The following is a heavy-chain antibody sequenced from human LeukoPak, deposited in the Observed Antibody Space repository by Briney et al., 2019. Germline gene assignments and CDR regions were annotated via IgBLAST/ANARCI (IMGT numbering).Heavy chain of an antibody. Sequence: GFLRPSCAAPGIPFRNFEINWVRQAPGKGLEWGSYISSSGSTIYYADSVKGRFTISRDNAKNSLYLQMNSLRAEDTAVYYCASETWIQLWFVFDYWGQGTLVTVSS. CDR1: GIPFRNFE. CDR2: ISSSGSTI. CDR3: ASETWIQLWFVFDY. D-gene: IGHD5-18*01. V-gene: IGHV3-48*03. J-gene: IGHJ4*02.